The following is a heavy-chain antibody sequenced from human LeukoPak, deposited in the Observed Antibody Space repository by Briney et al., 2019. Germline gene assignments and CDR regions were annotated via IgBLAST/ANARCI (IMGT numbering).Heavy chain of an antibody. J-gene: IGHJ4*02. D-gene: IGHD3-3*01. V-gene: IGHV3-30-3*01. CDR2: ISYDGSNK. CDR3: ARALRFLEWLPGDY. Sequence: GGSLRLSCAASGFTFSSYAMHWVRKAPGKGLEWVAVISYDGSNKYYADSVKGRFTISRDNSKNTLYLQMNSLRAEDTAVYYCARALRFLEWLPGDYWGQGTLVTVSS. CDR1: GFTFSSYA.